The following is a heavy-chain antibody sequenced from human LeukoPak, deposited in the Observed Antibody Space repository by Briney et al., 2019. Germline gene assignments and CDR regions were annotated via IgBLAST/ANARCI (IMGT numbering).Heavy chain of an antibody. V-gene: IGHV3-30-3*01. CDR1: GFTFSSYA. D-gene: IGHD3-22*01. Sequence: GGSLRLSCAASGFTFSSYAMHWVRQAPGKGLEWVAVISYDGSNKYYADSVKGRFTISRDNSKNTLYLQMNSLRAEDTAVYYCAREADYYDSSGGDYWGQGTLVTVSS. J-gene: IGHJ4*02. CDR3: AREADYYDSSGGDY. CDR2: ISYDGSNK.